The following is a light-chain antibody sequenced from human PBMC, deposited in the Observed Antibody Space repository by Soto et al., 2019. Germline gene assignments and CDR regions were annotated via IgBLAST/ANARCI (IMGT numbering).Light chain of an antibody. J-gene: IGKJ4*01. CDR2: KAS. CDR3: LQYDNYPLI. Sequence: DIQMTQSPSTLSASLGDRVTITCRASQSIRSELAWYQQAPGKAPKLLIYKASNLQGGVPSRFSGSGSGTEFTLTVNSLQPDDFAVYYCLQYDNYPLIFGGGTKVDIK. V-gene: IGKV1-5*03. CDR1: QSIRSE.